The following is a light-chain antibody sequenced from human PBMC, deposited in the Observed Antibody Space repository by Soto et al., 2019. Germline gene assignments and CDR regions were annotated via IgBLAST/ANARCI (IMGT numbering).Light chain of an antibody. CDR2: EVT. CDR1: SSDVGGYNF. Sequence: QSVLTQPPSASGSPGQSVTISCTGTSSDVGGYNFVSWYQQHPGRAPKLMISEVTKRPSGVPDRFSGSKSGSTASLTVSGLQPEDEAEYYCSSYAGSNTWVFGGGTKLTVL. J-gene: IGLJ3*02. V-gene: IGLV2-8*01. CDR3: SSYAGSNTWV.